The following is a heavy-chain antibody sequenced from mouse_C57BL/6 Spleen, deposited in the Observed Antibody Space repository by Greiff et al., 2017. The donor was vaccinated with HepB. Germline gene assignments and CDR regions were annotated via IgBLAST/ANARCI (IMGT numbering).Heavy chain of an antibody. Sequence: EVHLVESGPGLVKPSQSLSLTCSVTGYSITSGYYWNWIRQFPGNKLEWMGYISYDGSNNYNPSLKNRISITRDTSKNQFFLKLNSVTTEDTATYYCARVDGSSYAMDYWGQGTSVTVSS. V-gene: IGHV3-6*01. D-gene: IGHD1-1*01. CDR3: ARVDGSSYAMDY. CDR2: ISYDGSN. J-gene: IGHJ4*01. CDR1: GYSITSGYY.